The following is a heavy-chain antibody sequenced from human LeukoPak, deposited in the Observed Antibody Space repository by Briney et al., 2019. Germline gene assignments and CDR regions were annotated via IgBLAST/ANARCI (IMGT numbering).Heavy chain of an antibody. D-gene: IGHD3-16*02. V-gene: IGHV3-21*01. J-gene: IGHJ4*02. CDR2: ISGSGAYI. Sequence: PGGSLRLSCTASGFSFTDYIMHWVRQAPGKGLEWVSSISGSGAYIYYADSVKGRFTISRDNAKNTLYLQMNSLRAEDTAVYYCAMPEYYDYVWGSYRLDYWGQGTLVTVSS. CDR1: GFSFTDYI. CDR3: AMPEYYDYVWGSYRLDY.